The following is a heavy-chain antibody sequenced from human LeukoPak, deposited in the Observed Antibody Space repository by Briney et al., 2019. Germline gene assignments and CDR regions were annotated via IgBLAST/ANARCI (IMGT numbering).Heavy chain of an antibody. CDR3: ARDLNPEHPTEWFEEEDY. CDR2: IWYDGSNK. CDR1: GFTFRKFG. D-gene: IGHD3-10*01. Sequence: GGSLRLSCATSGFTFRKFGMHWVRQAPGKGLEWVAIIWYDGSNKYYVESVKGRFTISRDDSKRTVYLDMNTLRVEDTAVYYCARDLNPEHPTEWFEEEDYWGQGTLVSLPS. V-gene: IGHV3-33*01. J-gene: IGHJ4*02.